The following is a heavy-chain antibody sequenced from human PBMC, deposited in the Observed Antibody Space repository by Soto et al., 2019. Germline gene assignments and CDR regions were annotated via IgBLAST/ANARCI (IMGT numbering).Heavy chain of an antibody. CDR2: ISVSGNII. CDR3: VRDTMRASAAASLDY. Sequence: PGGTLRRSCAPSPSSFSRYEFNWVRQAPGRGLEWFSYISVSGNIIKYAESVKGRFTISRDNAENSLHLHMSNLRVDDTALYFCVRDTMRASAAASLDYWGQGTQVTVSS. V-gene: IGHV3-48*03. J-gene: IGHJ4*02. CDR1: PSSFSRYE. D-gene: IGHD2-2*01.